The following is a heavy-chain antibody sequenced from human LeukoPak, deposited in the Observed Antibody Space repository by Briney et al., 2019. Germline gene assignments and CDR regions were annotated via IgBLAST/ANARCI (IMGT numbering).Heavy chain of an antibody. Sequence: PSHTQSLSCTVSGGSISSGGYYWSWIRQPPGKGLEWIGFIYRRRSTYYNPSLKSRVTISVDRSKNQFSLKLSSVTAADTAVYYCARDYYRFTMVRGGQAFDIWGQGTMVTVSS. D-gene: IGHD3-10*01. V-gene: IGHV4-30-2*01. J-gene: IGHJ3*02. CDR3: ARDYYRFTMVRGGQAFDI. CDR2: IYRRRST. CDR1: GGSISSGGYY.